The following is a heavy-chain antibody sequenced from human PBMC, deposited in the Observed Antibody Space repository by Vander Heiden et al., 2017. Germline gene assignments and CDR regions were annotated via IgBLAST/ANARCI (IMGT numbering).Heavy chain of an antibody. J-gene: IGHJ4*02. CDR1: GYTFTSYY. D-gene: IGHD3-22*01. V-gene: IGHV1-46*01. CDR3: ARATSYYDSKAPPDY. Sequence: VQLVQSGAAVKKPGASVKVSCKASGYTFTSYYMHWVRQAPGQGLEWMGISNPSGGSTSYAQKFQGRVTMTRDTSTSTVYMELSSLRSEDTAVYYCARATSYYDSKAPPDYWGQGTLVTVSS. CDR2: SNPSGGST.